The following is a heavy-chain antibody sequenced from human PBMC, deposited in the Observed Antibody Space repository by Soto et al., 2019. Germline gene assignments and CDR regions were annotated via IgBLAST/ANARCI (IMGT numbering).Heavy chain of an antibody. D-gene: IGHD2-15*01. CDR1: GIPLSNYA. Sequence: EVQLLESGGGVVQPGGSLRLSCAVSGIPLSNYAMTWVRHSPGKGLEWVAADNTRDHRTYYADAVEGRFTISRDNRKNMLYLHLSSLTADDTGVYYCASLREGFYYFNYWGQGVLVTVSS. V-gene: IGHV3-23*05. CDR3: ASLREGFYYFNY. J-gene: IGHJ4*02. CDR2: DNTRDHRT.